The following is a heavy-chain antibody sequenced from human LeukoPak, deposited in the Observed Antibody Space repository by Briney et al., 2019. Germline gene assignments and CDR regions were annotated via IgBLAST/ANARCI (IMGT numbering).Heavy chain of an antibody. D-gene: IGHD3-22*01. Sequence: GGSLRLSCAASGFSFSSYAMRWVRQAPGKGTEWVSAISPSSGTFYADSVKGRFTISRDNSKNTLYLQMNSLRAEDTAVYYCARPQSSSGYYWPFDDWGQGTLVTVSS. CDR3: ARPQSSSGYYWPFDD. CDR2: ISPSSGT. V-gene: IGHV3-23*01. J-gene: IGHJ4*02. CDR1: GFSFSSYA.